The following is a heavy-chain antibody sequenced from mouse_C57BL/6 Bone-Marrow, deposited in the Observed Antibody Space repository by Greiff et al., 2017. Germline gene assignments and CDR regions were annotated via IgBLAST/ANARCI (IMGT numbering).Heavy chain of an antibody. Sequence: VQLPQPGAELVKPGASVKMSCKASGYTFTSSWITWVKQRPGQGLEWIGDIYPGSGSTNYNEKFRSKATLTVDTSSSTAYMQLSSLTSEDSAVYYCAREGLTTVVARGYFDYWGQVTTRTVSS. CDR3: AREGLTTVVARGYFDY. J-gene: IGHJ2*01. CDR2: IYPGSGST. V-gene: IGHV1-55*01. D-gene: IGHD1-1*01. CDR1: GYTFTSSW.